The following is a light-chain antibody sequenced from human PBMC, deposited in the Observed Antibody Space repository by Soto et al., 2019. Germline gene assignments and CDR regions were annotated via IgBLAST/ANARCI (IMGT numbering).Light chain of an antibody. J-gene: IGKJ1*01. CDR1: QSISSW. CDR3: QHYETFSWT. Sequence: DIQMTQSPSTLSVSVGDRVTITCRASQSISSWLAWYQQKPGEAPKLLIFAASGLESGVPSTFSGSGSGTEFTLTISSVQPEDFATYFCQHYETFSWTFGQGTKVDIK. V-gene: IGKV1-5*01. CDR2: AAS.